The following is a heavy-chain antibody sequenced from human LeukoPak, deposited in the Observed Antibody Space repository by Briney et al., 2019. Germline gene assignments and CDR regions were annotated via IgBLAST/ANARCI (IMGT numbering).Heavy chain of an antibody. CDR2: INHSGST. D-gene: IGHD3-10*01. J-gene: IGHJ4*02. V-gene: IGHV4-34*01. CDR1: GGSFRGYY. Sequence: PSETLSLTCAVNGGSFRGYYWSWIRQPRGKGMEWIGEINHSGSTNYNPSLKSRVTISVDTSKNQFSLKLSSVTAADTAVYYCARGKGDRDARHHYYGSGSYYTNWGQGTLVTVSS. CDR3: ARGKGDRDARHHYYGSGSYYTN.